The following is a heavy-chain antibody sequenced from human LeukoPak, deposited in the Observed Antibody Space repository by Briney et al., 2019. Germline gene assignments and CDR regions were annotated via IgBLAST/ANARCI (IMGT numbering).Heavy chain of an antibody. CDR2: MNPSNGNT. Sequence: ASVKVSCKASGYFFTSYAINWVRQATGQGLEWMGWMNPSNGNTGFAQKFQGRLTMTRDTSISTAYMELSSLRSEDTAVYFCARGSSEEMATIAYWGQGTLVTVSS. D-gene: IGHD5-24*01. CDR1: GYFFTSYA. CDR3: ARGSSEEMATIAY. V-gene: IGHV1-8*01. J-gene: IGHJ4*02.